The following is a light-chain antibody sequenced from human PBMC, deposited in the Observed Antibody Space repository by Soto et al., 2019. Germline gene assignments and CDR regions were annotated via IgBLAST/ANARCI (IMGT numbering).Light chain of an antibody. CDR1: QSVSSD. CDR2: GVS. CDR3: QQYNNWPLT. V-gene: IGKV3-15*01. Sequence: ETVMTQSPATLSVSPGERATLSCRASQSVSSDLAWYQQKPGQAPRLLIYGVSTRATGISARFSGSGSGTEFTLTISSLQSEDFAVYYCQQYNNWPLTFGGGTKVEIK. J-gene: IGKJ4*01.